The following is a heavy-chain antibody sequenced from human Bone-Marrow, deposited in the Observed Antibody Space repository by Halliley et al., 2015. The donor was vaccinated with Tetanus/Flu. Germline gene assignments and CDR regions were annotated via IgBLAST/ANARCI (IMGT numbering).Heavy chain of an antibody. CDR2: IYHGGTT. CDR3: ARGGRAGYYYYTALDV. V-gene: IGHV4-4*02. Sequence: GLVKPSETLTLTCVVSAGTISSNNWWTWVRQPPGRGLEWIGDIYHGGTTNYNPSLKSRVDISVDKSKNEFSMRLKSVTAADTAVYFCARGGRAGYYYYTALDVWGRGTTVTVS. J-gene: IGHJ6*02. CDR1: AGTISSNNW.